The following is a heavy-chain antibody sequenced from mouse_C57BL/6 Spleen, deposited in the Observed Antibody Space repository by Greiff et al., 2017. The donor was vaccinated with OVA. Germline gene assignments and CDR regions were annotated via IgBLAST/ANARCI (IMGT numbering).Heavy chain of an antibody. D-gene: IGHD2-4*01. CDR2: FHPYNDDT. Sequence: QVQLKESGAELVKPGASVKMSCKASGYTFTTYPIEWMKQNHGKSLEWIGNFHPYNDDTKYNEKFKGKATLTVEKSSSTVYLELSRLTSDDSAVYYCARSYYDYDGFDYWGQGTTLTVSS. V-gene: IGHV1-47*01. CDR3: ARSYYDYDGFDY. CDR1: GYTFTTYP. J-gene: IGHJ2*01.